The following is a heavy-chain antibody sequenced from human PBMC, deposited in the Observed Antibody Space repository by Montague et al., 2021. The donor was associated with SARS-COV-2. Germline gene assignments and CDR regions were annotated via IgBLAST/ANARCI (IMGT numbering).Heavy chain of an antibody. J-gene: IGHJ4*02. CDR1: GGSFSGYY. D-gene: IGHD1-26*01. CDR2: INHSGST. V-gene: IGHV4-34*01. CDR3: ARFGSGTLEFDL. Sequence: SETLSLTCAVYGGSFSGYYWSWIRQPPGKGLEWIGEINHSGSTNYNPSLKSRVTISVGTSKNQFSLKLTSVTAADTAVYFCARFGSGTLEFDLWGQGTLVTVSS.